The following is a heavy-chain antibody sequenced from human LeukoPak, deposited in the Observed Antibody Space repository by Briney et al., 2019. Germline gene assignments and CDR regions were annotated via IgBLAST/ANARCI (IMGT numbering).Heavy chain of an antibody. V-gene: IGHV3-21*01. J-gene: IGHJ4*02. Sequence: GSLRLSCAASGFTFSSYSMNWVRQAPGKGLEWVSSISSSSSYIYYADSVKGRFTISRDNAKNSLYLQMNSLRAEDTVVYYCARGAAAAIRGTLFDYWGQGTLVTVSS. CDR1: GFTFSSYS. CDR2: ISSSSSYI. D-gene: IGHD2-2*02. CDR3: ARGAAAAIRGTLFDY.